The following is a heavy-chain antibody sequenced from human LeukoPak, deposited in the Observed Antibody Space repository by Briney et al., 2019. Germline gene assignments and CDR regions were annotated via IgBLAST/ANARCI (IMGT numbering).Heavy chain of an antibody. CDR2: IYYSGST. D-gene: IGHD6-6*01. J-gene: IGHJ4*02. CDR1: GGSISSSSYY. CDR3: ARHKGSSGIDY. V-gene: IGHV4-39*01. Sequence: PSETLSHTCTVSGGSISSSSYYWGWIRQPPGKGLEWIGSIYYSGSTYYNPSLKSRVTISVDTSKNQFSLKLSSVTAADTAVYYCARHKGSSGIDYWAREPWSPSPQ.